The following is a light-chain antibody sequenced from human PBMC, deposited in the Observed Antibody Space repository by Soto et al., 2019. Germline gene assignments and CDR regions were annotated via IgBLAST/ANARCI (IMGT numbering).Light chain of an antibody. V-gene: IGKV3-11*01. CDR2: DTS. CDR1: QSVSSC. Sequence: EIVLTQSPATVSLSPGERATLSCRASQSVSSCLAWYQQKPGQAPRLLIYDTSTRAAAIPARFSGGGSGTDFTLTISSLEPEDFAVYFCQQCGTRPPITFGQGTRLEIK. CDR3: QQCGTRPPIT. J-gene: IGKJ5*01.